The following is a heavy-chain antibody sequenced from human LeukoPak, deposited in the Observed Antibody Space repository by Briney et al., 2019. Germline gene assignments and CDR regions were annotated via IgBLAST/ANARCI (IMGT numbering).Heavy chain of an antibody. D-gene: IGHD2-15*01. CDR2: IIPIFGTA. V-gene: IGHV1-69*13. J-gene: IGHJ6*02. Sequence: PAASVKVSCKASGGTFSSYAISWVRQAPGQGLEWMGGIIPIFGTANYAQKFQGRVTITAGESTSTAYMELSSLRSEDTAVYYCGASAATPGINYYYYGMDVWGQGTTVTVSS. CDR3: GASAATPGINYYYYGMDV. CDR1: GGTFSSYA.